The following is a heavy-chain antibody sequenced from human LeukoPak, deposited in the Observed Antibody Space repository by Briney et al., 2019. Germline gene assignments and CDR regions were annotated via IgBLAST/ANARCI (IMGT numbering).Heavy chain of an antibody. CDR1: GGSISSCY. CDR3: ARIEYSSSSGAFDI. D-gene: IGHD6-6*01. CDR2: IYYSGST. V-gene: IGHV4-59*01. Sequence: PSETLSLICTVSGGSISSCYWSWIRQPPGKGLEWIGYIYYSGSTNYNPSLKSRVTISVDTSKNQFSLKLSSVTAADTAVYYCARIEYSSSSGAFDIWGQGTMVTVSS. J-gene: IGHJ3*02.